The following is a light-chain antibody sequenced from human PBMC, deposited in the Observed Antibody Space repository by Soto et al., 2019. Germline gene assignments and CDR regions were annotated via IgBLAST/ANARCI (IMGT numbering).Light chain of an antibody. CDR3: QQYYSPPYS. J-gene: IGKJ2*01. CDR1: LSVLYSFNNKNY. CDR2: CAS. Sequence: DIVMTQSPDSLTVSLRERATINCKSSLSVLYSFNNKNYLAWYQQKPRQPPKLLIYCASTREAGVPDRYSDSGYGTAFTLTISSLRAEDVAVYYCQQYYSPPYSFGQGTKLEIK. V-gene: IGKV4-1*01.